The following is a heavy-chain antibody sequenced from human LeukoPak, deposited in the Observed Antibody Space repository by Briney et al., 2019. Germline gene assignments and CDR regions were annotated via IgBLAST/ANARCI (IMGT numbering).Heavy chain of an antibody. V-gene: IGHV3-23*01. CDR2: ISGNSGDT. CDR3: SKAGDTNYYRHGDY. CDR1: GFTFSSYP. D-gene: IGHD4-11*01. Sequence: PGGSLRLSCATSGFTFSSYPMSWVRQAPGRGLEGVSVISGNSGDTYYADSVKGRFTIYRDNEKNKVYLQMNNLRGEDTALYYFSKAGDTNYYRHGDYWGQGTLVTVSS. J-gene: IGHJ4*02.